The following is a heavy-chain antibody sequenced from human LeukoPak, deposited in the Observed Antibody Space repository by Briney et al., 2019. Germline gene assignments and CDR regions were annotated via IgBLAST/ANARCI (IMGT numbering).Heavy chain of an antibody. CDR2: ISAYNGNT. CDR3: ARGLEWLTRRHTWFDP. V-gene: IGHV1-18*01. CDR1: SYTFTNYA. Sequence: ASVKVSCKASSYTFTNYAFTWVRQAPGQGLEWMGWISAYNGNTNYAQKLQGRVTMTTDTSTSTAYMELRSLRSDDTPVYYCARGLEWLTRRHTWFDPWGQGTLVTVSS. J-gene: IGHJ5*02. D-gene: IGHD3-3*01.